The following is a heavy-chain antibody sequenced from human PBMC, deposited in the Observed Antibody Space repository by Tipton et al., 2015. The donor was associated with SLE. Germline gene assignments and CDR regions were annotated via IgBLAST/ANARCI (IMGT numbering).Heavy chain of an antibody. D-gene: IGHD3-10*01. CDR1: GGSISSGFNS. V-gene: IGHV4-30-2*01. CDR2: IYHTGST. Sequence: TLSLTCAVSGGSISSGFNSWTWIRQPPGKGLEWIGYIYHTGSTYYNPSLKRRVTMSEDRSKNQFSLRLRSVTAADTAVYYCARGAYYRGVYYFDFWGQGTLVIVSS. J-gene: IGHJ4*02. CDR3: ARGAYYRGVYYFDF.